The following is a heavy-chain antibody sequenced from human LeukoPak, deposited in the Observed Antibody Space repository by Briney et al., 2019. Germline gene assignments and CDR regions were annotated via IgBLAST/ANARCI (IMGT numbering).Heavy chain of an antibody. J-gene: IGHJ4*02. D-gene: IGHD6-6*01. CDR2: IIPILGIA. Sequence: ASVKVSCKASGGTFSSYAISWVRQAPGQGVEWMGRIIPILGIANYAQKFQGRVTITADKSTRTAYMELSSLRSEDTAVYYCARDLASSSSCTWGQGTLVTVSS. CDR1: GGTFSSYA. CDR3: ARDLASSSSCT. V-gene: IGHV1-69*04.